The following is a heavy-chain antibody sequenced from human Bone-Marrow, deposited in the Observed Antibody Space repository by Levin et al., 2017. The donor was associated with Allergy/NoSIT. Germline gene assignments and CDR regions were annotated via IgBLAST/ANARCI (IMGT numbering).Heavy chain of an antibody. V-gene: IGHV3-7*01. CDR2: IKHDGSDK. Sequence: GGSLRLSCTASGFTFTTYWMTWVRQAPGKGLEWVARIKHDGSDKYYVDSVKGRFTVSRDNAKKSLYLHMNSLGVEDTAVYFCARGGVVYAMGYFYYGMDVWGPGTTVTVS. CDR1: GFTFTTYW. D-gene: IGHD2-8*01. J-gene: IGHJ6*02. CDR3: ARGGVVYAMGYFYYGMDV.